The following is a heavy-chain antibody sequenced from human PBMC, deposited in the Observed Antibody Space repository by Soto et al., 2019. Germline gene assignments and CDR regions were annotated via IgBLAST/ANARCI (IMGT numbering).Heavy chain of an antibody. Sequence: GGSLRLSCAASGFTFSSYSMNWVRQAPGKGLEWVSYISSSSSTIYYADSVKGRFTISRDNAKNSLYLQMNSLRAEDTAVYYCARGLIVVVAASAFDIWGQGTMVTVSS. V-gene: IGHV3-48*01. CDR3: ARGLIVVVAASAFDI. CDR1: GFTFSSYS. J-gene: IGHJ3*02. CDR2: ISSSSSTI. D-gene: IGHD2-15*01.